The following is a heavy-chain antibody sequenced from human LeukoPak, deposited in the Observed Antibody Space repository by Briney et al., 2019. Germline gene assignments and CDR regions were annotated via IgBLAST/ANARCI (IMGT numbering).Heavy chain of an antibody. V-gene: IGHV4-39*07. CDR2: FYYSGIT. J-gene: IGHJ4*02. D-gene: IGHD2-21*02. CDR3: ARFAYCGGHCWYYFDY. Sequence: PSETLSLTCAVSGDSISSSHYYWGWIRQPPWKGLEWIGTFYYSGITYYNPSLRSRVTISVDTSKNQFSLKLSSVTAADTAVYYCARFAYCGGHCWYYFDYWGQGSLVTVSS. CDR1: GDSISSSHYY.